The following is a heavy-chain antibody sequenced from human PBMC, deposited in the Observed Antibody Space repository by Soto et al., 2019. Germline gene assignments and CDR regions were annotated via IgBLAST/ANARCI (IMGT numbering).Heavy chain of an antibody. V-gene: IGHV1-46*01. CDR2: INPSGGST. J-gene: IGHJ4*02. CDR1: GSPFTSYY. D-gene: IGHD1-26*01. Sequence: ASVKISCKASGSPFTSYYMHWVRQAPGQGLEWMGIINPSGGSTSYAQKFQGRVTMTRDTSTTTVYMELSRLRYEAPAVYYCARVSGNFDYWGQGTLVTVSS. CDR3: ARVSGNFDY.